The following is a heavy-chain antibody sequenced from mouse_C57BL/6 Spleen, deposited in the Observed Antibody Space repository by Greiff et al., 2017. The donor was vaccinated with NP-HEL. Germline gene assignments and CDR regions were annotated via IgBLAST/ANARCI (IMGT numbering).Heavy chain of an antibody. CDR2: IYPGDGDT. CDR3: ARSGGLEGFAY. CDR1: GYAFSSYW. D-gene: IGHD2-2*01. J-gene: IGHJ3*01. V-gene: IGHV1-80*01. Sequence: QVQLKESGAELVKPGASVKISCKASGYAFSSYWMNWVKQRPGKGLEWIGQIYPGDGDTNYNGKFKGKATLTADKSSSTAYMQLSSLTSEDSAVYFCARSGGLEGFAYWGQGTLVTVSA.